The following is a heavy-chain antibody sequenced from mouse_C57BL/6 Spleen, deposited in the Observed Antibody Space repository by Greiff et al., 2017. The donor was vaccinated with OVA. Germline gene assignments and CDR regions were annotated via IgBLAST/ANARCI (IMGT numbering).Heavy chain of an antibody. CDR2: IHPNSGST. CDR1: GYTFTSYW. Sequence: VQLQQPGAELVKPGASVKLSCKASGYTFTSYWMHWVKQRPGQGLEWIGMIHPNSGSTNYNEKFKSKATLTVDKSSSTYYMQLSSLTSEDSAVSYCARSGDYDGFAYWGQGTLVTVSA. J-gene: IGHJ3*01. D-gene: IGHD2-4*01. CDR3: ARSGDYDGFAY. V-gene: IGHV1-64*01.